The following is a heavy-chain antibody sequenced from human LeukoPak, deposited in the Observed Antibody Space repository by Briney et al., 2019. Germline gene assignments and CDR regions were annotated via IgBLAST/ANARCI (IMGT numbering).Heavy chain of an antibody. V-gene: IGHV1-18*04. D-gene: IGHD2-2*01. Sequence: GASVKVSCKASGYTFTSYGISWVRQAPGQGLEWMGWISAYNGNTNYAQKLQGRVTMTTDTSTSTAYMELRSLRSDDTAVYYCARDRGGYCSRTSCYQDNTFDYWGQGTLVTVSS. J-gene: IGHJ4*02. CDR1: GYTFTSYG. CDR2: ISAYNGNT. CDR3: ARDRGGYCSRTSCYQDNTFDY.